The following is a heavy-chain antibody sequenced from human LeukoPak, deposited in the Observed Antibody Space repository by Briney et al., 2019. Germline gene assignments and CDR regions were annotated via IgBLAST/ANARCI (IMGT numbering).Heavy chain of an antibody. V-gene: IGHV3-30*18. D-gene: IGHD6-19*01. CDR3: AKDSSGLGY. Sequence: GGSLRLSCAASGFTFSSYGMHWVRQAPGKGLEWVAVISYDGSSKYYADSVKGRFTISRDNSKNTLYLQMNSLRAEDTAVYYCAKDSSGLGYWGQGTLVTVSP. CDR1: GFTFSSYG. J-gene: IGHJ4*02. CDR2: ISYDGSSK.